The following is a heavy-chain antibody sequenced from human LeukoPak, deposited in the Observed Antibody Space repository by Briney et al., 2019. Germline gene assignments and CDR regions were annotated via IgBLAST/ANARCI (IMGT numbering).Heavy chain of an antibody. Sequence: GECLTISCKGSGYSVTSYWIGWVRQMPGKGLEWMGIIYPGDSDTRYSPSFQGQVTISADKSISTAYLQWSSLKASDTAMYYCARLRPEFVAGSNSPFDYWGQGTLVTVSS. CDR3: ARLRPEFVAGSNSPFDY. V-gene: IGHV5-51*01. D-gene: IGHD6-19*01. CDR1: GYSVTSYW. CDR2: IYPGDSDT. J-gene: IGHJ4*02.